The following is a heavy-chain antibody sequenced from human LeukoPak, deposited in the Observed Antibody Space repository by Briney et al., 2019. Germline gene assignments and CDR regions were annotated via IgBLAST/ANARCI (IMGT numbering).Heavy chain of an antibody. D-gene: IGHD6-19*01. CDR2: IYHSGST. J-gene: IGHJ4*02. Sequence: SETLSLTCTVSGYSISSGYYWGWVRQPPGKGLEWIGEIYHSGSTNYNPSLKSRVTISVDKSKNQFSLKLTSVTAADTAVYYCVAAAVAVDCWGRGTLVTVSS. V-gene: IGHV4-38-2*02. CDR1: GYSISSGYY. CDR3: VAAAVAVDC.